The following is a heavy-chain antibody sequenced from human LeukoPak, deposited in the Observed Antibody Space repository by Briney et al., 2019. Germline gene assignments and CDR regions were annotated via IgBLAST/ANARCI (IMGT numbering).Heavy chain of an antibody. D-gene: IGHD3-22*01. CDR2: ISYDGSNK. CDR1: GFTFSSYA. CDR3: AKAYGTNGYYQLPIDF. J-gene: IGHJ4*02. Sequence: GGSLRLSCAASGFTFSSYAMHWVRQAPGKGLEWVAVISYDGSNKYYADSVKGRFTVSRDNSRNTLYLQLNNLRAEDTAVYYCAKAYGTNGYYQLPIDFWGQGTLVTASS. V-gene: IGHV3-30*04.